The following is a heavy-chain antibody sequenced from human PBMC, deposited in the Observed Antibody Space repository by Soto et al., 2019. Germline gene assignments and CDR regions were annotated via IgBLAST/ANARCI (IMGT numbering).Heavy chain of an antibody. J-gene: IGHJ4*02. CDR2: IYPGESDT. CDR1: GYSFTSYW. D-gene: IGHD3-22*01. V-gene: IGHV5-51*01. Sequence: GESLKISLKGSGYSFTSYWIGWVRQMPGKGLEWIGIIYPGESDTRYSPSFQGQVTIAADKSISTAYLQWSSLKASDTAMYYCAVCVDYYDSSGIDYWGQGTLVTVSS. CDR3: AVCVDYYDSSGIDY.